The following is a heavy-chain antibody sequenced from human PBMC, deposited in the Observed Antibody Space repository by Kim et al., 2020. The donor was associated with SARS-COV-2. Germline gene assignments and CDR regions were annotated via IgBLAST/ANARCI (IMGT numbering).Heavy chain of an antibody. Sequence: GGSLRLSCAASGFTFSSYGMHWVRQAPGKGLEWVAVISYDGSNKYYADSVKGRFTISRDNSKNTLYLQMNSLRAEDTAVYYCGKDLSCSSTSCYTNYYY. V-gene: IGHV3-30*18. J-gene: IGHJ6*01. CDR2: ISYDGSNK. D-gene: IGHD2-2*02. CDR1: GFTFSSYG. CDR3: GKDLSCSSTSCYTNYYY.